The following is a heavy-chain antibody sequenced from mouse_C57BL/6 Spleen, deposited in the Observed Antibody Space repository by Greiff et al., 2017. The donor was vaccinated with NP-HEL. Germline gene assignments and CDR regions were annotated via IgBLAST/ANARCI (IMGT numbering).Heavy chain of an antibody. Sequence: VQLQQSGPELVKPGASVKISCKASGYAFSSSWMNWVKQRPGKGLEWIGRIYPGDGDTNYNGKFKGKATLTADKSSSTAYMQLSSLTSEDSAVYFCARGGYYDAMDYWGQGTSVTVSS. D-gene: IGHD2-1*01. CDR1: GYAFSSSW. V-gene: IGHV1-82*01. CDR2: IYPGDGDT. J-gene: IGHJ4*01. CDR3: ARGGYYDAMDY.